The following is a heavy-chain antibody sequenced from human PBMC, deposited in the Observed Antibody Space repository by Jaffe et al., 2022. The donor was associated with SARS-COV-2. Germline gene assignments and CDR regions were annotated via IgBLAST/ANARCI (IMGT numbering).Heavy chain of an antibody. Sequence: EVQLVESGGDLVQPGGSLRLSCSASGYTFSSYAMHWVRQAPGKGLEYVSGVSSSGDSTYYADSVKGRFIISRDNSKNTLYLQMSSLTAADTAVYYCVKERTNGWYDFDYWGQGTLVIVSS. J-gene: IGHJ4*02. CDR1: GYTFSSYA. CDR2: VSSSGDST. D-gene: IGHD6-19*01. V-gene: IGHV3-64D*09. CDR3: VKERTNGWYDFDY.